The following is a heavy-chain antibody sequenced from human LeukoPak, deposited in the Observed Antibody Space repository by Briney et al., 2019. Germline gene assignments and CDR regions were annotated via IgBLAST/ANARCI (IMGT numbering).Heavy chain of an antibody. Sequence: ASVKVSCXASGGTFSSYAISWVRLAPGQGLEWMGGIIPIFGTANYAQKFQGRVTITADESTSTAYMGLSSLRSEDTAVYYCARDRRVNDYGDYGEDYYYYYMDVWGKGTTVTVSS. CDR2: IIPIFGTA. J-gene: IGHJ6*03. CDR3: ARDRRVNDYGDYGEDYYYYYMDV. CDR1: GGTFSSYA. V-gene: IGHV1-69*13. D-gene: IGHD4-17*01.